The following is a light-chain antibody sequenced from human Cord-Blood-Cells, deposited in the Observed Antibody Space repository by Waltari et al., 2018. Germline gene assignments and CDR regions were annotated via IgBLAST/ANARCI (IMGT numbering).Light chain of an antibody. J-gene: IGLJ3*02. CDR1: SSDVGGYNY. CDR3: SSYAGSNNWV. CDR2: EVS. V-gene: IGLV2-8*01. Sequence: QSALTQPPSASGSPGQSVTISCTGTSSDVGGYNYVSWYQQHPGKAPKLMIYEVSKRPSGAPDRFSGSTSGNAASLTVSGLQAEDEADYYCSSYAGSNNWVFGGGTKLTVL.